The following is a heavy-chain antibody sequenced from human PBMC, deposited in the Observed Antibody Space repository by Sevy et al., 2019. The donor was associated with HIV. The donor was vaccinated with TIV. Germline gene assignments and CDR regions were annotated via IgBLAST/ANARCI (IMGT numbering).Heavy chain of an antibody. CDR3: AKSPRYDILTGSFDP. CDR1: GFTFDDYA. Sequence: GGSLRLSCAASGFTFDDYAVHWVRQAPGKGLEWVSGISWNSGSIGYADSVKGRFTISRDNAKNSLYLQMNSLRAEDTALYYCAKSPRYDILTGSFDPWGQGTLVTVSS. J-gene: IGHJ5*02. CDR2: ISWNSGSI. V-gene: IGHV3-9*01. D-gene: IGHD3-9*01.